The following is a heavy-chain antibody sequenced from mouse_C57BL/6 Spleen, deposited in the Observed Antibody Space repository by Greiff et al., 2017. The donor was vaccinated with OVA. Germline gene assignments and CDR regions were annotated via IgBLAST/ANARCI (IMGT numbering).Heavy chain of an antibody. J-gene: IGHJ2*01. CDR1: GYTFTSYW. Sequence: QVQLQQPGAELVKPGASVKVSCKASGYTFTSYWMHWVKQRPGQGLEWIGRIHPSDSDTNYNQKFKDKATLTVDKSSSTAYMQLSSLTSEDSAVYYCARNGIYYGSSSYFDYWGQGTTLTVSS. CDR3: ARNGIYYGSSSYFDY. V-gene: IGHV1-74*01. D-gene: IGHD1-1*01. CDR2: IHPSDSDT.